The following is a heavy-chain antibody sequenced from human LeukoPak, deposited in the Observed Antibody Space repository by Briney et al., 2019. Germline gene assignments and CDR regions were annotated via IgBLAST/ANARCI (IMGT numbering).Heavy chain of an antibody. D-gene: IGHD1-26*01. V-gene: IGHV1-2*02. Sequence: ASVKVSCKASGYTFTGYYMHWVRQPPGQGLEWMGWINPNSGGTNYAQKFQGRVTMTRDTSISTAYMELSRLRSDDTAVYYCARDDYSGSSDFDHWGERTLVTVPS. J-gene: IGHJ4*02. CDR2: INPNSGGT. CDR1: GYTFTGYY. CDR3: ARDDYSGSSDFDH.